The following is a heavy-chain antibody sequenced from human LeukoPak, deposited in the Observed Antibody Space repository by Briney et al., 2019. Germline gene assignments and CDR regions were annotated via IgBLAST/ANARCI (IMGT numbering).Heavy chain of an antibody. CDR2: ISSSSDII. J-gene: IGHJ2*01. Sequence: PGGSLRLSCAASGFNFSTDGVSWVRQAPGKGLEWISYISSSSDIIFYADSVKGRFTISRDNAKNSLYLHMKSLRDEDTAVYFCARDGNFYFDLWGRGTLVTVSS. V-gene: IGHV3-48*02. CDR1: GFNFSTDG. D-gene: IGHD1-7*01. CDR3: ARDGNFYFDL.